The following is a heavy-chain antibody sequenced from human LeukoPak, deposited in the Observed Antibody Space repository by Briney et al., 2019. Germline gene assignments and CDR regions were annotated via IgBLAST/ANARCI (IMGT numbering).Heavy chain of an antibody. CDR1: GGSISSNSNY. Sequence: SETLSLTCTVSGGSISSNSNYWGWIRQPPGKGLEWIASIYYNGRTYQNLSLKSRVTISLDTSKNQFSLKLSSVTAADTAKYYCARDFGSSSWGWFDPWGQGTLVTVSS. V-gene: IGHV4-39*07. D-gene: IGHD6-6*01. J-gene: IGHJ5*02. CDR3: ARDFGSSSWGWFDP. CDR2: IYYNGRT.